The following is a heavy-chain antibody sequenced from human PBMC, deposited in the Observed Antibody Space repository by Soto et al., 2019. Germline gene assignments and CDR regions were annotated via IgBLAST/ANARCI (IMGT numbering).Heavy chain of an antibody. CDR3: ARAREYYYDSSGYYYVDYFDY. J-gene: IGHJ4*02. V-gene: IGHV1-69*02. Sequence: QVQLVQSGAQVKKPEYSVKVSCKASGGTFSSYTISWARQAPGQGREWMGRFIPILGIANYAQKFEGRVTSTADKYTSRAYIALSSQRSEDTAAYYCARAREYYYDSSGYYYVDYFDYWGQGTLVIVSS. D-gene: IGHD3-22*01. CDR2: FIPILGIA. CDR1: GGTFSSYT.